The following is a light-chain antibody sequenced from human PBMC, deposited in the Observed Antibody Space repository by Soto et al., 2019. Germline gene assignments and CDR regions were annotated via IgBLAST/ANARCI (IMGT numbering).Light chain of an antibody. J-gene: IGKJ2*01. V-gene: IGKV3-11*01. CDR2: DAS. CDR3: QQRSNWPRYT. Sequence: EIVLTQSPATLSLSPGEIATLSCRASQSVSSYLAWYQQKPGQAPRLLIYDASNRATGIPARFSGSGSGTDFTLTISSLEPAEFAVYYCQQRSNWPRYTFGQGTKLEIK. CDR1: QSVSSY.